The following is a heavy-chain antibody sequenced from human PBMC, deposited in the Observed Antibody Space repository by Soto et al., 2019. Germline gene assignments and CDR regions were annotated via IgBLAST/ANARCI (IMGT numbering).Heavy chain of an antibody. V-gene: IGHV4-30-4*02. D-gene: IGHD2-2*01. CDR3: ARGYCSSTTCYRYAFDI. J-gene: IGHJ3*02. CDR1: GASISSSAYY. Sequence: SETLSLTCTVSGASISSSAYYWSWVRQPPGKGLEWIGYIFHSGSAYYNPSLKSRVTISVDTSKNQFSLKLSSVTAADTAVYYGARGYCSSTTCYRYAFDIWGQGTMVTVSS. CDR2: IFHSGSA.